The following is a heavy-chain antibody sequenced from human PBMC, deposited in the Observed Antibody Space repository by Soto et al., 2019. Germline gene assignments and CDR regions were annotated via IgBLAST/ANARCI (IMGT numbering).Heavy chain of an antibody. CDR2: INPNSGGT. V-gene: IGHV1-2*02. Sequence: ASLKVSCKASGYTFTGYYMHWVRQAPGQGLEWMGWINPNSGGTDYAQKFQGRVTMTRDTSISTAYMELSRLRSDDTAVYYCARVRRDGYNLYFDYWGQGTLVTVSS. D-gene: IGHD5-12*01. J-gene: IGHJ4*02. CDR3: ARVRRDGYNLYFDY. CDR1: GYTFTGYY.